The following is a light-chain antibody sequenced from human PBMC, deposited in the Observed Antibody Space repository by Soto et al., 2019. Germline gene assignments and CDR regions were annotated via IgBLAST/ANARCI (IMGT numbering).Light chain of an antibody. Sequence: QSVLTQPPSVSGAPGQRVTISCTGSSSNIGAGYDVHWYQQLPGTAPKLLIYGNNNRPSGVPDRFSGSKSGTSASLAIARLQAEDEADYYCHSYDSTLSGPWVFGGGTKLTVL. CDR1: SSNIGAGYD. V-gene: IGLV1-40*01. CDR2: GNN. J-gene: IGLJ3*02. CDR3: HSYDSTLSGPWV.